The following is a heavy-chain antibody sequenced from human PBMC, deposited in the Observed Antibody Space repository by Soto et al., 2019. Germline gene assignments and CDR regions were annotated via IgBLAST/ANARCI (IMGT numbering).Heavy chain of an antibody. CDR1: GFDFCKSW. CDR2: IKGDETER. Sequence: AGGALRISCAAFGFDFCKSWMSWGRPAPGKGLEWLANIKGDETERHTVDSVRGRFTISRDNAENALYLQMNSLRAEDTAVYYCARSYDSSGYWADYWGQGTLVTVS. J-gene: IGHJ4*02. CDR3: ARSYDSSGYWADY. D-gene: IGHD3-22*01. V-gene: IGHV3-7*02.